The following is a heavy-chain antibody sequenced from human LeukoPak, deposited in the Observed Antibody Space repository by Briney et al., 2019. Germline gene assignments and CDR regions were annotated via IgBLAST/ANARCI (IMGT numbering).Heavy chain of an antibody. D-gene: IGHD2-15*01. CDR3: ARDRISLQAFDY. Sequence: SETLSLTCTVSGGSVSSGSYYWSWIRQPPGKGLEWIGYIYYSGSTNYNPSLKSRVTISVDTSKNQSSLKLSSVTAADTAAYYCARDRISLQAFDYWGQGTLVTVSS. J-gene: IGHJ4*02. V-gene: IGHV4-61*01. CDR2: IYYSGST. CDR1: GGSVSSGSYY.